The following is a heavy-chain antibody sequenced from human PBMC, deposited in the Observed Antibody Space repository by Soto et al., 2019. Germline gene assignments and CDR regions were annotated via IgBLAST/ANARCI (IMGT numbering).Heavy chain of an antibody. Sequence: SETLSLTCTVSGGSISSGDYYWSWIRQPPGKGLEWIGYIYYSGSTYYNPSLKSRVTISVDTSKNQFSLKLSSVTAADTAVYYFALVDRSGDPYNWFDPWGQGTLVTGSA. CDR1: GGSISSGDYY. D-gene: IGHD3-22*01. J-gene: IGHJ5*02. CDR3: ALVDRSGDPYNWFDP. V-gene: IGHV4-30-4*01. CDR2: IYYSGST.